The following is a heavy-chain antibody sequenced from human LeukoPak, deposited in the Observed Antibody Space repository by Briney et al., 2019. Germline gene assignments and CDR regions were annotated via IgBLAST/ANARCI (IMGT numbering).Heavy chain of an antibody. CDR1: GFSFTSEW. V-gene: IGHV3-7*02. Sequence: PGGSLSLSCAASGFSFTSEWMSWVRQAPGKGLEWVANMKGDGSEKDYVDSVKGRFTISRDNGKNFLYLQMNSLRVEDTAVYYCASLDVVVAATWANGMDVWGQGTTVTVSS. CDR2: MKGDGSEK. J-gene: IGHJ6*02. D-gene: IGHD2-15*01. CDR3: ASLDVVVAATWANGMDV.